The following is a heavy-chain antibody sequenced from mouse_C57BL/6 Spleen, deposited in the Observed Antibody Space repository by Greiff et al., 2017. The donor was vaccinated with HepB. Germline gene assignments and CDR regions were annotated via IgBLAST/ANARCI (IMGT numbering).Heavy chain of an antibody. Sequence: QVQLQQSGAELARPGASVKMSCKASGYTFTSYTMHWVKQRPGQGLEWIGYINPSSGYTKYNQKFKDKATLTADKSSSTAYMQLSSLTSEDSAVYYCARGEGYYYAMDYWGQGTSVTVSS. CDR3: ARGEGYYYAMDY. V-gene: IGHV1-4*01. CDR1: GYTFTSYT. CDR2: INPSSGYT. J-gene: IGHJ4*01.